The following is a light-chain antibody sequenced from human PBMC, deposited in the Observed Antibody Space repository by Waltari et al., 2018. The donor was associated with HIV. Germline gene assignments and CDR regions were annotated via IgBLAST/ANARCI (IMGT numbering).Light chain of an antibody. CDR3: ETLDDNLNGPV. CDR1: SSNLGNNA. V-gene: IGLV1-44*01. CDR2: SNN. Sequence: QSVLTQPPSASGTPGQRVTIYCSGSSSNLGNNAVSWYQHVPGPAPKLLIYSNNQRPSGVPDRCSGSKSGTSASLAISGLQSEDEANYYCETLDDNLNGPVFGGGTKLTVL. J-gene: IGLJ2*01.